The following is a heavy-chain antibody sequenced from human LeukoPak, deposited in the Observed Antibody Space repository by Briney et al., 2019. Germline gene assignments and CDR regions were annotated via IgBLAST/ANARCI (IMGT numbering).Heavy chain of an antibody. Sequence: PGGSLRLSCAASGFTFSSYAMSWVRQAPGKGLEGVSAISGSGGSTYYADSVKGRFTISRDNSKNTLYLQMNSLRAEDTAVYYCHRYCSSTSCYHWVYWGQGTLVTVSS. V-gene: IGHV3-23*01. CDR3: HRYCSSTSCYHWVY. D-gene: IGHD2-2*01. CDR1: GFTFSSYA. CDR2: ISGSGGST. J-gene: IGHJ4*02.